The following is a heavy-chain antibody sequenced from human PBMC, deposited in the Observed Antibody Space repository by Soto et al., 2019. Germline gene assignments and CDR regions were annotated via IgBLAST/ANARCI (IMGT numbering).Heavy chain of an antibody. CDR1: GGSISSFY. D-gene: IGHD3-16*01. V-gene: IGHV4-59*08. CDR3: ARQLGTHDYDYVWGSGHAFDI. Sequence: SETLSLTSTVSGGSISSFYWSWIRQPPGKGLELIGYIYYSGSTNYNPSLENRVTISVDTSKNQFSLKLSSVTAAGTAVYYCARQLGTHDYDYVWGSGHAFDIWGQGTMVTVSS. CDR2: IYYSGST. J-gene: IGHJ3*02.